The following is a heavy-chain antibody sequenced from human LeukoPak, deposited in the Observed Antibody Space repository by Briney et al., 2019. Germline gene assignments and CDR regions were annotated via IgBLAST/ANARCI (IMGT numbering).Heavy chain of an antibody. V-gene: IGHV4-59*08. CDR1: GGSISSYY. CDR2: IYYSGST. J-gene: IGHJ4*02. Sequence: TSETLSLTCTVSGGSISSYYWSWIRQPPGKGLEWIGYIYYSGSTNYNPSLKSRVIISVDTSKNQFSLKLSSVTAADTAVYYCARAPYGGYSYGSPFDYWGQGTLVTVSS. CDR3: ARAPYGGYSYGSPFDY. D-gene: IGHD5-18*01.